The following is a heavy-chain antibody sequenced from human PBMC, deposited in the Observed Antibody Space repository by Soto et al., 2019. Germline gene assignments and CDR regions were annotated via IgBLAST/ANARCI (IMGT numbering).Heavy chain of an antibody. CDR3: ARDRNWNYDY. CDR1: GFTFSSYE. Sequence: EVQLVESGGGLVQPGGSLRLSCADSGFTFSSYEINWVRQAPGKGLEWVSYISSSGGTIYYADSVKGRFTISRDNAKNSLYLQMNSLRAEDTAVYYCARDRNWNYDYWGQGTLVTVSS. D-gene: IGHD1-20*01. V-gene: IGHV3-48*03. J-gene: IGHJ4*02. CDR2: ISSSGGTI.